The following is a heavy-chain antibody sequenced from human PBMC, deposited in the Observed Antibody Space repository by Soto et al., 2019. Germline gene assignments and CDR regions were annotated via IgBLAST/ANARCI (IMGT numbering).Heavy chain of an antibody. Sequence: GGSLRLSCAASGFTFSSQTMSWVRQAPGKGVEWVSSISGSGGSTYYADSVKGRFTISRDNSKNTQYLQMNSLRAEDTAVYYCAKGYNSGWYYFNYWGQGTLVTVSS. J-gene: IGHJ4*02. CDR2: ISGSGGST. D-gene: IGHD6-19*01. CDR1: GFTFSSQT. CDR3: AKGYNSGWYYFNY. V-gene: IGHV3-23*01.